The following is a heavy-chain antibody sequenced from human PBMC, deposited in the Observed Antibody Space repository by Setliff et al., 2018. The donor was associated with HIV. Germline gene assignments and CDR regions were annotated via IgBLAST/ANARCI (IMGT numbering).Heavy chain of an antibody. CDR3: AKGSGPPWFDP. J-gene: IGHJ5*02. CDR2: VTNTGDT. V-gene: IGHV4-4*07. D-gene: IGHD3-3*01. CDR1: GDSINTPFW. Sequence: SETLSLTCTVSGDSINTPFWWSWIRQPAGKGLEWSGRVTNTGDTSYNPSLKSRVTISMDTSKNLFSLKLTSVTAADTAVYFCAKGSGPPWFDPWGQGTLVTVSS.